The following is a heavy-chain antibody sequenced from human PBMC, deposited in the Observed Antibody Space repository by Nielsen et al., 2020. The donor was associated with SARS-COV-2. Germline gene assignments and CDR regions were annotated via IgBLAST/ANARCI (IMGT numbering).Heavy chain of an antibody. CDR2: ISEGGGGNT. V-gene: IGHV3-23*01. CDR1: EFTFSNYA. Sequence: GESLKISCAASEFTFSNYAMSWVRQAPGKGLEWVSAISEGGGGNTYYIDSVKGRFAISRDNSRATLFLHMNSLRAEDTAIYYCAKDWPYNWNDGPYDAFDIWGQGTMVTVSS. D-gene: IGHD1-1*01. CDR3: AKDWPYNWNDGPYDAFDI. J-gene: IGHJ3*02.